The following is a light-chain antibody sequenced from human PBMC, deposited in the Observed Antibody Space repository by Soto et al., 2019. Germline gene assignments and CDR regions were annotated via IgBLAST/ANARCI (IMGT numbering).Light chain of an antibody. Sequence: EIVMTQSPATLSVSPGETATLSCRASQRVGINLAWYQQKPGQAPRLLIYSASTRASGIPDRFSGSGSGTEFTPTISSLQSEDFAFFYCQQYDGWPRTFGQGTKVDIK. V-gene: IGKV3-15*01. CDR1: QRVGIN. J-gene: IGKJ1*01. CDR2: SAS. CDR3: QQYDGWPRT.